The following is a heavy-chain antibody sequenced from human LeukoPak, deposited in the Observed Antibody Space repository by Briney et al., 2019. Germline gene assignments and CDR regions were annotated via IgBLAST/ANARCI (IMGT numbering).Heavy chain of an antibody. CDR1: DYSFNSGYY. CDR3: ARDYPSGGSWILGY. J-gene: IGHJ4*02. Sequence: SETLSLTCSVSDYSFNSGYYWGWIRQPPGKGLEWIGSIYHSGSTYFNPSLKSRVTISVDTSKNQFSLRLSSVTAADAAVYYCARDYPSGGSWILGYWGQGTLVTVSS. V-gene: IGHV4-38-2*02. D-gene: IGHD2-15*01. CDR2: IYHSGST.